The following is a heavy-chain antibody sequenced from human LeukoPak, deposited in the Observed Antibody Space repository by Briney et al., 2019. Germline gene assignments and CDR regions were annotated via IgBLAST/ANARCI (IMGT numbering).Heavy chain of an antibody. V-gene: IGHV3-7*01. Sequence: GGSLRLSCAASGFTFSSYWMSWVRPAPGKGLEWVAHIKQDGSEKYYVDSVKGRFTISRDNAKNSPYLQMNSLRAEDTAVYYCARDFSFTMVLRYDAFDIWGQGTMVTVSS. CDR1: GFTFSSYW. CDR3: ARDFSFTMVLRYDAFDI. CDR2: IKQDGSEK. J-gene: IGHJ3*02. D-gene: IGHD3-10*01.